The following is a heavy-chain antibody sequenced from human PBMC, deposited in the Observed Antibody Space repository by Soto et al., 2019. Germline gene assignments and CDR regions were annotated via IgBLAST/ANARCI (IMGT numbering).Heavy chain of an antibody. J-gene: IGHJ4*02. CDR1: GFTFSSYV. V-gene: IGHV3-23*01. CDR2: SGSGGVT. CDR3: ARRLPTSRAFAY. D-gene: IGHD3-16*01. Sequence: SGGSLRLSCAASGFTFSSYVMSWVRQAPGMGLEWVSSSGSGGVTYYADSVKGRFTISRDNSKSSLYLQMNSLRAEDTAVYYCARRLPTSRAFAYWGQGILAT.